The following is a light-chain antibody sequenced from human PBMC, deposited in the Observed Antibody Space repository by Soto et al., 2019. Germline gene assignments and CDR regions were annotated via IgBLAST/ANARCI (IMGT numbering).Light chain of an antibody. J-gene: IGLJ2*01. V-gene: IGLV2-14*01. Sequence: QSALTQPASVSGSPGQSITISCTGSSSDVGGYKYVSWYQQYPGKAPKLMIYEVSNRPSGVSNRFSGSKSGNTASLTISGLQAEDEADYYCSSYTSSRTAVFGGGTQLTVL. CDR2: EVS. CDR1: SSDVGGYKY. CDR3: SSYTSSRTAV.